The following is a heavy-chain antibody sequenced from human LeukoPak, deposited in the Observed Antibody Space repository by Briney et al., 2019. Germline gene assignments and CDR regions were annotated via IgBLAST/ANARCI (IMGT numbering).Heavy chain of an antibody. Sequence: GGSLRLSCAASGFTFSSYWMSWVRQAPGKGLEWVATIKQDGSEKYYVDSVKGRFTISRDNAKNSLYLQMNSLRAEDTAVYYCARGGGRYSGYDTVDYWGQGTLVTVSS. J-gene: IGHJ4*02. V-gene: IGHV3-7*01. D-gene: IGHD5-12*01. CDR1: GFTFSSYW. CDR2: IKQDGSEK. CDR3: ARGGGRYSGYDTVDY.